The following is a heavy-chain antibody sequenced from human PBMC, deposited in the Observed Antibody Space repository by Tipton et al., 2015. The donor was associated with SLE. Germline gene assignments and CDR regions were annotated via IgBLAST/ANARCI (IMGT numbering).Heavy chain of an antibody. V-gene: IGHV3-33*01. CDR1: GFTFSSYG. D-gene: IGHD1-26*01. CDR3: ARDRVVGAEGGGYYLDY. Sequence: SLRLSCAASGFTFSSYGMHWVRQAPGKGLEWVAVIWYDGSNKYYADSVRGRFTVSRDDSKNTLSPQMDSLTAEDTAVCYCARDRVVGAEGGGYYLDYWGQGTLVTVSS. J-gene: IGHJ4*02. CDR2: IWYDGSNK.